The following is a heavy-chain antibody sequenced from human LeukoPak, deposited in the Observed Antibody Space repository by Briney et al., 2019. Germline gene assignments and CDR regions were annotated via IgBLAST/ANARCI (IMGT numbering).Heavy chain of an antibody. CDR1: GFTFSNYS. CDR2: ISYDGSNK. D-gene: IGHD6-19*01. CDR3: ASLYSSGWYGVDYYGMDV. Sequence: PGTSLRLPCVASGFTFSNYSMHWVRQAPGKGLEWVAVISYDGSNKYYADSVKGRFTISRDNSKNTLYLQMNSLRAEDTAVYYCASLYSSGWYGVDYYGMDVWGQGTTVTVSS. J-gene: IGHJ6*02. V-gene: IGHV3-30*03.